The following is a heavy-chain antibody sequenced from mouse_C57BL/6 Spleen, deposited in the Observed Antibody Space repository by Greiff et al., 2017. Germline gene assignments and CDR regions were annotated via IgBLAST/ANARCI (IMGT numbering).Heavy chain of an antibody. CDR2: IHPNSGST. V-gene: IGHV1-64*01. D-gene: IGHD2-4*01. Sequence: QVQLQQPGAELVKPGASVKLSCKASGYTFTSYWMHWVKQRPGQGLEWIGMIHPNSGSTNYNEKFKSKATLTVDKSSSTAYMQLSSLTSEDSAVYYCARLGGLYYDYDGFDYWGQGTTLTVSS. CDR1: GYTFTSYW. CDR3: ARLGGLYYDYDGFDY. J-gene: IGHJ2*01.